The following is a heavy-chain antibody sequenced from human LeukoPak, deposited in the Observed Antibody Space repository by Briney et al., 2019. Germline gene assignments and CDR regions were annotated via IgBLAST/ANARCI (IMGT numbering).Heavy chain of an antibody. CDR2: VSSDGTNT. V-gene: IGHV3-23*01. J-gene: IGHJ4*02. D-gene: IGHD3-3*01. Sequence: GGSLRLSCAASGFTFTNFAMSWVRQAPGKGLEWVSAVSSDGTNTYYTDSLRGRFTISRDNSKNTVFLQMHNLTAEDTAVYYCAKPFGFLEWLYGGYFDSWGQGTLVTVSS. CDR3: AKPFGFLEWLYGGYFDS. CDR1: GFTFTNFA.